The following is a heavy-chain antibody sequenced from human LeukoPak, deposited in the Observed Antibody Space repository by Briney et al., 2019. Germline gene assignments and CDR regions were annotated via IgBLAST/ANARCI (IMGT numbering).Heavy chain of an antibody. J-gene: IGHJ4*02. CDR3: AKDLTAVDTRSLGY. V-gene: IGHV3-11*04. CDR1: GFTFSDYY. Sequence: NPGGSLRLSCAASGFTFSDYYMSWIRQAPGKGLEWVSYISSSGSSIYYADSVKGRFTISRDNAKNSLYLQMNSLRAEDTAMYYCAKDLTAVDTRSLGYRGQGTLVTVSS. D-gene: IGHD6-19*01. CDR2: ISSSGSSI.